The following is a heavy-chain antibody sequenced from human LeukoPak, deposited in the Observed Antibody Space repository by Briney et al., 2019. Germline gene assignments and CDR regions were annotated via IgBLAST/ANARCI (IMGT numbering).Heavy chain of an antibody. Sequence: EASVKVSCKASGYTFTSYGISWVRQAPGQGLEWMGWISAYKGNTNYAQKLQGRVTMTTDTSTSTAYMELRSLRSDDTAVYYCARDYPNYDILTGPHYYYYGMDVWGQGTTVTVSS. V-gene: IGHV1-18*01. CDR1: GYTFTSYG. CDR3: ARDYPNYDILTGPHYYYYGMDV. CDR2: ISAYKGNT. J-gene: IGHJ6*02. D-gene: IGHD3-9*01.